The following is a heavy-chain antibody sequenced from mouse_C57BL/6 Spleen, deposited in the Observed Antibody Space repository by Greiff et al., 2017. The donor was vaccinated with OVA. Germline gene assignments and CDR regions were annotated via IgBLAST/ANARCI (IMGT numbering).Heavy chain of an antibody. Sequence: QVQLQQSGPELVKPGASVKISCKASGYAFSSSWMNWVKQRPGKGLEWIGRIYPGDGDTNYNGKFKGKATLTADKSSSTAYMQLSSLTSEDSAVYFCARSTGSSNYYAMDYWGQGTSVTVSS. CDR1: GYAFSSSW. CDR2: IYPGDGDT. D-gene: IGHD1-1*01. V-gene: IGHV1-82*01. J-gene: IGHJ4*01. CDR3: ARSTGSSNYYAMDY.